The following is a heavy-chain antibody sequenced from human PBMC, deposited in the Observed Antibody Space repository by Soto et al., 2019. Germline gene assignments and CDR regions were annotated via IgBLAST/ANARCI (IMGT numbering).Heavy chain of an antibody. CDR1: GFTFSSYG. CDR2: IWYDGSNK. V-gene: IGHV3-33*01. J-gene: IGHJ6*03. D-gene: IGHD3-10*01. Sequence: GGSLRLSCAASGFTFSSYGMHWVRQAPGKGLEWVAVIWYDGSNKYYADSVKGRFTISRDNSKNTLYLQMNSLRAEDTAVYYCARDYYGSAHSYYYYYYMDVWGKGTTVTVSS. CDR3: ARDYYGSAHSYYYYYYMDV.